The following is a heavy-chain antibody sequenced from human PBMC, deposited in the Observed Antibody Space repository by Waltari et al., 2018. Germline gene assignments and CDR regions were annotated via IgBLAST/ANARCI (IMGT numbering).Heavy chain of an antibody. CDR3: ARVRYYYDSSGYTFDY. CDR1: GGPISSGDSY. V-gene: IGHV4-30-4*08. Sequence: QVQLQESGPGLVKPSQTLSLTCTVSGGPISSGDSYWSCIRPPPGKGLEWIGYIYYSGSTYYNPSLKIRVTISVDTAKNQFSLKLSSVTAADTAVYYCARVRYYYDSSGYTFDYWGQGTLVTVSS. D-gene: IGHD3-22*01. CDR2: IYYSGST. J-gene: IGHJ4*02.